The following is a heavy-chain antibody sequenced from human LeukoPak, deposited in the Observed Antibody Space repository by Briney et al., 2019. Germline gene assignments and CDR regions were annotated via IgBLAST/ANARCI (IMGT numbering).Heavy chain of an antibody. V-gene: IGHV5-51*01. Sequence: GESLKISCKGSGYSFTSYWIGWVRQMPGKGLEWMGIIYPGDSDTRYSPSFQGQVTISADKSISTAYLQWSSLKASDTAMYYCARQSLGDSSGYGEYNWFDPWGQGTLVTVSS. CDR3: ARQSLGDSSGYGEYNWFDP. D-gene: IGHD3-22*01. CDR1: GYSFTSYW. CDR2: IYPGDSDT. J-gene: IGHJ5*02.